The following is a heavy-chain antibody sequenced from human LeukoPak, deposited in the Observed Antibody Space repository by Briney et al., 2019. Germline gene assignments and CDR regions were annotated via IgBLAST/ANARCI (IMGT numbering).Heavy chain of an antibody. D-gene: IGHD3-10*01. J-gene: IGHJ4*02. CDR3: ARSPFAQPFDY. V-gene: IGHV1-46*01. Sequence: ASVKVSCKASGYTFTSYYMHWVRQAPGQGLEWMGIINPSGGSTTYAQKFQSRVTMTRDTSTSTVYMELSSLRSEDTAVYSCARSPFAQPFDYWGQGTLVTVSS. CDR1: GYTFTSYY. CDR2: INPSGGST.